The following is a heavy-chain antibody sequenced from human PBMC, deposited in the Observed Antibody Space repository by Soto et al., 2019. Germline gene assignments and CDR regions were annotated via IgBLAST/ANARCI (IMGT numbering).Heavy chain of an antibody. V-gene: IGHV1-69*06. Sequence: QMQLVQSGAEVKKAGSSVNVSCKASAGTFSGYAVTWVRQAPGQGLEWLGLTIPTPGSPTYAQRFRGRITITADKSSTTTYMELTNLISDDTAVYYCARVPSDSTGWYGDSWGQGTLVTVSS. CDR3: ARVPSDSTGWYGDS. J-gene: IGHJ4*02. D-gene: IGHD6-19*01. CDR1: AGTFSGYA. CDR2: TIPTPGSP.